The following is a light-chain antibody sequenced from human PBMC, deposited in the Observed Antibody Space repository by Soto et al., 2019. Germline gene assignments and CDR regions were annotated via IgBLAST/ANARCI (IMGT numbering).Light chain of an antibody. CDR1: QSVASNY. CDR2: AAS. CDR3: HQYSRSPIFT. Sequence: EIVLTQSPATLSLSPGERATLSCRASQSVASNYLAWYQKRPGQAPRLLIYAASTWAAGIPDRFTGSGSGTDFTLTISRLEPEDFAVFFCHQYSRSPIFTFGPGTTVDIK. J-gene: IGKJ3*01. V-gene: IGKV3-20*01.